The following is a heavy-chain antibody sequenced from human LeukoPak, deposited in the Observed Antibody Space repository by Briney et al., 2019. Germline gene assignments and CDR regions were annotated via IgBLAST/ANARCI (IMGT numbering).Heavy chain of an antibody. V-gene: IGHV1-8*03. J-gene: IGHJ6*03. D-gene: IGHD5-18*01. CDR2: MNPNSGNT. CDR3: ARRSRAMAFYYYYYYMDV. Sequence: ASVKVSYKASGYTFTSYDINWVRQATGQGLEWMGWMNPNSGNTGYAQKFQGRVTITRNTSISTAYMELSSLRSEDTAVYYCARRSRAMAFYYYYYYMDVWGKGTTVTVSS. CDR1: GYTFTSYD.